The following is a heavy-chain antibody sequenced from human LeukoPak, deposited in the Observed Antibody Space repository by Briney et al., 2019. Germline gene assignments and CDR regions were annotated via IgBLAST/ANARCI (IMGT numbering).Heavy chain of an antibody. Sequence: GGSLRLSCAASGFTFSTYGMHWVRQAPGKGLEWVAFIWYDGSNKYYADSVKGRFTISRDNSKNTLYLQMNSLRAEDTAVYYCAKDLHYGSADYWGQGTLVTVSS. J-gene: IGHJ4*02. D-gene: IGHD3-10*01. CDR1: GFTFSTYG. CDR3: AKDLHYGSADY. V-gene: IGHV3-30*02. CDR2: IWYDGSNK.